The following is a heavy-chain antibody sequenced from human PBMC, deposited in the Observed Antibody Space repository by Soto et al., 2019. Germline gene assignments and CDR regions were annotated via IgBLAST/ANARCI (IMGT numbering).Heavy chain of an antibody. J-gene: IGHJ3*02. Sequence: QVQFVQSGAEVKKPGASVKVSCKASGYNFTTYAIHWVRQAPGQRLEWMGWIITGKGNTKYSQKFQGRVTITRDTSASTAYMDLSSLRSGDTAVYYCARDPWGGAVDAFDIWGQGTMVTVSS. V-gene: IGHV1-3*04. CDR2: IITGKGNT. CDR1: GYNFTTYA. CDR3: ARDPWGGAVDAFDI. D-gene: IGHD3-10*01.